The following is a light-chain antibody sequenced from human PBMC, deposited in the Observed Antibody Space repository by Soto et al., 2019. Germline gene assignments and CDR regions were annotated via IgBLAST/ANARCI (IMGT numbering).Light chain of an antibody. Sequence: EIVMTQSPATLSVSPGERATLSCRASQGVRTNLASYQQKPGQAPRLPIYAASNRPASIPARFSGSGSGTDFTLTISSLQSEDFAVYYWQHYENWLLTSGRGTKVEIK. CDR1: QGVRTN. CDR2: AAS. CDR3: QHYENWLLT. J-gene: IGKJ4*01. V-gene: IGKV3-15*01.